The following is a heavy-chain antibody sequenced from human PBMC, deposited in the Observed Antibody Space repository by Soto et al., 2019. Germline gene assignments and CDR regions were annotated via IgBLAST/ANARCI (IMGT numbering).Heavy chain of an antibody. Sequence: GGSLRLSCAASGFTFSSYAMSWVRQVPGKGLEWVSAISGSGGSTYYADSVKGRFTISRDNSKNTLYLQMNSLRAEDTAVYYCAKGFFGSSGYFGYWGQGTLVTVSS. CDR1: GFTFSSYA. CDR2: ISGSGGST. J-gene: IGHJ4*02. V-gene: IGHV3-23*01. D-gene: IGHD3-22*01. CDR3: AKGFFGSSGYFGY.